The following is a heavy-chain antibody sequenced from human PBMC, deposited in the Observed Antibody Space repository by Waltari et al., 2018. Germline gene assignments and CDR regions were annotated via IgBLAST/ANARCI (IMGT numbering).Heavy chain of an antibody. Sequence: QLQLQESGPGLVKPSETLSLTCTVSGGSISSSSYYWGWIRQPPGKGLEWIGSIYYSGSTYYNPSLKSRVTISVDTSKNQFSLKLSSVTAADTAVYYCARDITIFGGTDWFDPWGPGTLVTVSS. V-gene: IGHV4-39*02. J-gene: IGHJ5*02. CDR2: IYYSGST. D-gene: IGHD3-3*01. CDR1: GGSISSSSYY. CDR3: ARDITIFGGTDWFDP.